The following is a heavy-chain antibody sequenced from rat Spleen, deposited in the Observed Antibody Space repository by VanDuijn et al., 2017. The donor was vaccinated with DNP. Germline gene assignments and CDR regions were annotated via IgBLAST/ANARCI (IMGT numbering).Heavy chain of an antibody. CDR1: GFTFSNYY. V-gene: IGHV5-27*01. CDR3: ATERDYGGYYFDY. D-gene: IGHD1-11*01. Sequence: EVQLVESGGGLVQPGRSLKLSCAASGFTFSNYYMAWVRQAPKKGLEWVAASSPSGSRTYYADSVKGRFTISRDDAKSGLYLQMNSLKSEDTATYYCATERDYGGYYFDYWGQGVMVTVSS. CDR2: SSPSGSRT. J-gene: IGHJ2*01.